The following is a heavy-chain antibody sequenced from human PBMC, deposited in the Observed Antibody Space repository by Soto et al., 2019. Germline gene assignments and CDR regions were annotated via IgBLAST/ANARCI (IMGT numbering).Heavy chain of an antibody. CDR3: ARVPDY. Sequence: PSETLSLTCAVSGGSLISGSYSWSWIRQPPGKGLEWIGYMYHSGSTYYNPSLKSRVTISIDRSKNQFSLNLSSVTAADTAVYYWARVPDYWGQGILVSVS. CDR2: MYHSGST. CDR1: GGSLISGSYS. J-gene: IGHJ4*02. V-gene: IGHV4-30-2*01. D-gene: IGHD2-2*01.